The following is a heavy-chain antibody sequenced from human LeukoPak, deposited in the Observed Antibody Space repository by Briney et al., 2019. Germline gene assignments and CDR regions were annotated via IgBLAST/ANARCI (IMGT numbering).Heavy chain of an antibody. V-gene: IGHV3-74*01. CDR2: INSDGSST. Sequence: GGSLRLSCAASGFTFSSYWMHWVRQAPGKGLVWVSRINSDGSSTSYADSVKGRFTISRDNAKNTLYLQMNSLRAEDTAVYYCAKESEVVVAAIPILLFDYWGLGTLVTVSS. D-gene: IGHD2-21*02. CDR1: GFTFSSYW. J-gene: IGHJ4*02. CDR3: AKESEVVVAAIPILLFDY.